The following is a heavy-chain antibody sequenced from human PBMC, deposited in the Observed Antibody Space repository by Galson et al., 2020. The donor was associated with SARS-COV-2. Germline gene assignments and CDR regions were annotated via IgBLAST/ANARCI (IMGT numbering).Heavy chain of an antibody. D-gene: IGHD3-22*01. CDR1: GGSINSNNFY. CDR2: IYYSGNT. V-gene: IGHV4-39*07. CDR3: ASTVRGYYNSAGYFGAFDV. J-gene: IGHJ3*01. Sequence: SETLYLTCSVSGGSINSNNFYWGWFRRSPGRGLEWIGSIYYSGNTFYKPSLKSRLTLSIDTSKNQFSLDLNSVTAADTAVYYCASTVRGYYNSAGYFGAFDVWGQGRTVSVSS.